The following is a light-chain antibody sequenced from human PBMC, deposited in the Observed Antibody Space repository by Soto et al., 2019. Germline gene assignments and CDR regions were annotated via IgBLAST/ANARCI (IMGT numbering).Light chain of an antibody. Sequence: EIVLTQSPATLSLSPGESATLSCRATRSVRSYLAWYQQKPGQAPRLVIYDASSRATGVPTRFSGSRAGAEFTLTINSLQSEDFAVYYCQPYNNWPLTFGGGTKVDIK. CDR3: QPYNNWPLT. V-gene: IGKV3-15*01. CDR1: RSVRSY. J-gene: IGKJ4*01. CDR2: DAS.